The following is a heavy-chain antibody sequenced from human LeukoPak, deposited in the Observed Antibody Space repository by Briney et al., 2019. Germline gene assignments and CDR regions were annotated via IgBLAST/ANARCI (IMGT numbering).Heavy chain of an antibody. J-gene: IGHJ5*02. V-gene: IGHV3-23*01. CDR2: ISGSGGST. CDR1: GFTFSSYA. CDR3: ARVVGYGDYFWFDP. D-gene: IGHD4-17*01. Sequence: AGGSLRLSCAASGFTFSSYAMSWVRQAPGKGLEWVSAISGSGGSTYYADSVKGRFTISRDNSKNTLYLQMNSLRAEDTAVYYCARVVGYGDYFWFDPWGQGTLVTVSS.